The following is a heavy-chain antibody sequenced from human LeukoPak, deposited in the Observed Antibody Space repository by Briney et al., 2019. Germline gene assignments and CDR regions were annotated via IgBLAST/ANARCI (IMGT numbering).Heavy chain of an antibody. CDR2: IKQDGGDK. V-gene: IGHV3-7*05. D-gene: IGHD2/OR15-2a*01. CDR1: GLSFSSYW. J-gene: IGHJ4*02. Sequence: GGSLRLSCVASGLSFSSYWMTWVRQAPGKGLEWVAIIKQDGGDKYYVDSVKGRFTISRDNAKNSVYLQMNSLRAEDTAVYYCASLLFYFDYWGQGTLVTVSS. CDR3: ASLLFYFDY.